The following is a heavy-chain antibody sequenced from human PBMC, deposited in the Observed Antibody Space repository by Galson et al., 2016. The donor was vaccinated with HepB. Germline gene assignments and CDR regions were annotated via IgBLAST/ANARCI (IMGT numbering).Heavy chain of an antibody. J-gene: IGHJ6*02. V-gene: IGHV1-69*13. Sequence: SVKVSCKASGGTVSSYAISWVRQAPGHGLEWMGRNIPVFDASKYPQKFQGRVTITADESTSTAYMDLNNLTSDDTAVYYCARDGYTYGNGLDVWGQGTTVIVSS. CDR2: NIPVFDAS. D-gene: IGHD5-18*01. CDR3: ARDGYTYGNGLDV. CDR1: GGTVSSYA.